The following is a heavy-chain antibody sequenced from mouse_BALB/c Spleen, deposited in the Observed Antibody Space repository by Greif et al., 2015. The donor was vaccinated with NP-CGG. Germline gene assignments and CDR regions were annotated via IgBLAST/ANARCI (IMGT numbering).Heavy chain of an antibody. V-gene: IGHV14-1*02. Sequence: EVQLQESGAELVRPGALVKLSCKASGFNIKDYYMHWVKQRPEQGLEWIGWIDPENGNTIYDPKFQGKASITADTSSNPAYLQLSSLTSEDTAVYYCALIYYGNYFDYWGQGTTLTVSS. CDR3: ALIYYGNYFDY. J-gene: IGHJ2*01. D-gene: IGHD2-1*01. CDR1: GFNIKDYY. CDR2: IDPENGNT.